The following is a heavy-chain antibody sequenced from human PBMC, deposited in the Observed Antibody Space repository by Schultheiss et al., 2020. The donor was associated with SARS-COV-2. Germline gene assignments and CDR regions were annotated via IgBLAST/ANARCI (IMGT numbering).Heavy chain of an antibody. V-gene: IGHV3-23*01. Sequence: GESLKISCAASGFTFSSYAMSWVRQAPGKGLEWVSAISGSGGSTYYADSVKGRFTISRDNAKNSLYLQMNSLRAEDTAVYYCARKDWYFDLWGRGTLVTVSS. CDR1: GFTFSSYA. CDR2: ISGSGGST. CDR3: ARKDWYFDL. J-gene: IGHJ2*01.